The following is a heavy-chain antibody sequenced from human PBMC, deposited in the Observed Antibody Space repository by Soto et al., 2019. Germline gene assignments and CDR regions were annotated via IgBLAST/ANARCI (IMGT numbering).Heavy chain of an antibody. CDR1: GFTVRVND. CDR2: IYSGGST. D-gene: IGHD3-22*01. J-gene: IGHJ3*02. Sequence: GGSLRLACAASGFTVRVNDMSWACQAQGKGLEWVSAIYSGGSTYYADSVKGRFTISRDNSKNTLYLQMNSLRAEDTAVYYCARDRYYDSSGYSHDAFDIWGQGTMVTVSS. CDR3: ARDRYYDSSGYSHDAFDI. V-gene: IGHV3-53*01.